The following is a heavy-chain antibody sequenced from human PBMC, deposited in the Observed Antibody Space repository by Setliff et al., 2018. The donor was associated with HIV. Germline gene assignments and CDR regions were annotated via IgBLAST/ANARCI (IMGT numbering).Heavy chain of an antibody. V-gene: IGHV7-4-1*02. CDR1: GYTFTTYA. J-gene: IGHJ6*03. Sequence: ASVKVSCKASGYTFTTYAMNWVRQAPGQGLEWMGWINTNTGNPTYAKGFTGRFVFSLDTSVSTAYLQISSLKAEDTAAYYCARVLLGGGYSYGPHYYYYMDVWGKGTTVTVSS. CDR3: ARVLLGGGYSYGPHYYYYMDV. CDR2: INTNTGNP. D-gene: IGHD5-18*01.